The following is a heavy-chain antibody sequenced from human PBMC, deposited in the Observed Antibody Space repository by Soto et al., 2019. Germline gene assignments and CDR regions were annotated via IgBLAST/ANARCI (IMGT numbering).Heavy chain of an antibody. CDR1: GGTFSSYA. CDR3: ARHVPAAGYYYGMDV. D-gene: IGHD2-2*01. CDR2: IIPIFGTA. J-gene: IGHJ6*02. Sequence: QVQLVQSGAEVKKPGSSVKVSCKASGGTFSSYAISWVRQAPGQGLEWMGGIIPIFGTANYAQKFQGRVTITADESTSKAYMELSGLRSEDTAVYYCARHVPAAGYYYGMDVWGQGTTVTVSS. V-gene: IGHV1-69*12.